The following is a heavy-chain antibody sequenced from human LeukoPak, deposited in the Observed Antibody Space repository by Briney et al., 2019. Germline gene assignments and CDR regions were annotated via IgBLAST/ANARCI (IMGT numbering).Heavy chain of an antibody. CDR3: ARIWLRAFEI. CDR1: GYSSTSYW. J-gene: IGHJ3*02. Sequence: GESLQISCKGSGYSSTSYWIAWVRQMPGKGREWMGIIYPDDSDTRYSPSFQGHVTISADKSISTAYLQWSSLKASDTAMYYCARIWLRAFEISGQGTMVTVSS. V-gene: IGHV5-51*01. CDR2: IYPDDSDT. D-gene: IGHD3-16*01.